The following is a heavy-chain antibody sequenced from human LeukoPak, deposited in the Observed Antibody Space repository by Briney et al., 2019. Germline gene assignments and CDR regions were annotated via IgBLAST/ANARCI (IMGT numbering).Heavy chain of an antibody. J-gene: IGHJ4*02. V-gene: IGHV3-33*01. D-gene: IGHD1-26*01. CDR1: GFTFSSYG. CDR2: IWYDGSNK. CDR3: ARDPDGGSSSSDY. Sequence: PGGSLRLSCAASGFTFSSYGMHWVRQAPGKGLEWVAVIWYDGSNKYYADSVKGRFTISRDNSKNTLYLQMNSLRAEDTAVYYCARDPDGGSSSSDYWGQGTLVTVSS.